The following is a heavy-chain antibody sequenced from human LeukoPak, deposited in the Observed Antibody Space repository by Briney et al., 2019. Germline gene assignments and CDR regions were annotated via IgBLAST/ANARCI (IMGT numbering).Heavy chain of an antibody. J-gene: IGHJ6*03. D-gene: IGHD2-2*01. CDR3: ARGLYCSSTSCPYYYYYYMDV. V-gene: IGHV1-18*01. Sequence: ASVKVSCKASGYTFTSYGISWVRQAPGQGLEWMGWISAYNGNTNYAQKLQGRVTMTTDTSTSTAYMELRSLRSDDTAVYYCARGLYCSSTSCPYYYYYYMDVWGKGTTVTVSS. CDR1: GYTFTSYG. CDR2: ISAYNGNT.